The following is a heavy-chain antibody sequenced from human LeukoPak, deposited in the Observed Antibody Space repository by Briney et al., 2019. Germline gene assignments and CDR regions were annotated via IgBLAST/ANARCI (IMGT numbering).Heavy chain of an antibody. V-gene: IGHV3-30*01. CDR1: GVTFSSXG. J-gene: IGHJ4*02. CDR2: LSYDGRNK. CDR3: ARVWHLPEVDY. Sequence: AASGVTFSSXGXXGXRXXXXKXXXWVAVLSYDGRNKSYADSVKGRFTISRDNSKNTLYLQMNSLRAEDTAVYYCARVWHLPEVDYWGQGTLVTVSS. D-gene: IGHD3-16*01.